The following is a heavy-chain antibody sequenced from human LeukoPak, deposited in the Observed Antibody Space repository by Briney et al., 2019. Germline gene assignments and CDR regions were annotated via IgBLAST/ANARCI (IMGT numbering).Heavy chain of an antibody. Sequence: GGSLRLSCSASGFTFSISAMHWVRQAPGKGLQYVSVISGNGVTTSYADSVKGRFTVSRDNSKNTVYLQMSRLRAEDTAVYYCVADGRDGYNIYFHHWGQGTLVTVSS. D-gene: IGHD5-24*01. V-gene: IGHV3-64D*06. CDR2: ISGNGVTT. CDR3: VADGRDGYNIYFHH. J-gene: IGHJ1*01. CDR1: GFTFSISA.